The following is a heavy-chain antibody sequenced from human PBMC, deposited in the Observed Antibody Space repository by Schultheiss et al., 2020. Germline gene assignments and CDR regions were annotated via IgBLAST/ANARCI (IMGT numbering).Heavy chain of an antibody. J-gene: IGHJ4*02. CDR1: GFTFSSYA. CDR2: ISGSGGST. Sequence: GESLKISCAASGFTFSSYAMSWVRQAPGKGLEWVSSISGSGGSTYYADSVKGRFTISRDNSKNTLYLQMNSLRAEDTAVYYCARDRGYCSGGACYTVLDYWGQGTLVTVS. D-gene: IGHD2-15*01. CDR3: ARDRGYCSGGACYTVLDY. V-gene: IGHV3-23*01.